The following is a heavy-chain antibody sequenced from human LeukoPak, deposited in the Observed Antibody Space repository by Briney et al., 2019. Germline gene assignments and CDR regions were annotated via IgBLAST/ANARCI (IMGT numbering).Heavy chain of an antibody. CDR2: IYHSGST. CDR1: GGSISSSNW. CDR3: ARGGNAFDI. J-gene: IGHJ3*02. V-gene: IGHV4-4*03. Sequence: PETLCPTRAVSGGSISSSNWWWGGRQPPGKGVEWSGEIYHSGSTNYNPSLKRRVTISGDKSKNQFSLKLSSVTAAAAAVYYCARGGNAFDIWGPGTLGTVSS. D-gene: IGHD1-26*01.